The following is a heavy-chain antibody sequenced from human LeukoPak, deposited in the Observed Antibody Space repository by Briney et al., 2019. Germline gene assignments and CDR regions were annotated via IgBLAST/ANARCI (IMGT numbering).Heavy chain of an antibody. CDR1: GGSITNYY. V-gene: IGHV4-59*01. J-gene: IGHJ6*03. CDR2: IHSSGST. CDR3: ARTTEGGYSGYFYYYYMDV. Sequence: PSETLSLTCTVSGGSITNYYWSWTRQPAGKGLKGIGYIHSSGSTNYKSSLKSRVTISVDTSKNHFSLKLSSVTAADTAVYYCARTTEGGYSGYFYYYYMDVWGKGTTVTISS. D-gene: IGHD5-12*01.